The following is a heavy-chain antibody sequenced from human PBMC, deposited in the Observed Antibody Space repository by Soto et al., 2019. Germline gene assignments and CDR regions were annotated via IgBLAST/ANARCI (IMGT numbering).Heavy chain of an antibody. V-gene: IGHV1-2*04. CDR2: INPKSGGT. CDR1: GDSFTDYH. CDR3: ARGHSTDCSNGVCSFFYNHEVHV. D-gene: IGHD2-8*01. J-gene: IGHJ6*02. Sequence: ASVKVSCKASGDSFTDYHIHWVRQAPGQGVEWLGRINPKSGGTSTAQKFQGWVTRTRDRSISTVYMELTRLRSDDTAVYFCARGHSTDCSNGVCSFFYNHEVHVWG.